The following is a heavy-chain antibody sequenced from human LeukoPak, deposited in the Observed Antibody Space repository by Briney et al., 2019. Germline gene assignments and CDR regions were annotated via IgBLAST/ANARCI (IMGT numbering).Heavy chain of an antibody. V-gene: IGHV4-34*01. Sequence: SETLSLTCAVYGGSFSDFYWAWIRQPPGNGLEWIGEINYSGSASYNASLKSRGLISVDSSKNQVSLRLTSVTAADTAVYYCARAPNMTTVTTAPPAFDYWGQGTLVTVSS. CDR3: ARAPNMTTVTTAPPAFDY. J-gene: IGHJ4*02. CDR2: INYSGSA. D-gene: IGHD4-11*01. CDR1: GGSFSDFY.